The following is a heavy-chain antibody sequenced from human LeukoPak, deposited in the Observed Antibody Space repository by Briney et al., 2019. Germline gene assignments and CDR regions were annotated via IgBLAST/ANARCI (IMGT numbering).Heavy chain of an antibody. CDR2: IYYSGST. D-gene: IGHD3-16*01. V-gene: IGHV4-39*07. CDR1: GGSISSSSYY. Sequence: SETLSLTCTVSGGSISSSSYYWGWIRQPPGKGLEWIGSIYYSGSTYYNPSLKSRVTISVDTSKNQFSLKLSSVTAADTAVYYCARGWANYYYYMDVWGKGTTVTISS. J-gene: IGHJ6*03. CDR3: ARGWANYYYYMDV.